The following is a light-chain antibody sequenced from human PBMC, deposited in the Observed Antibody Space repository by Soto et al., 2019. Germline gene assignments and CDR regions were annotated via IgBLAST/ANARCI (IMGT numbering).Light chain of an antibody. V-gene: IGLV2-11*01. J-gene: IGLJ3*02. CDR3: SCYAGSSWV. CDR2: DVS. CDR1: SSDVGGYNY. Sequence: QSALTQPRSVSGSPGQSVTISCSGSSSDVGGYNYVSWYQQYPVKAPKVIIYDVSGRPSGVPDRFSGSKSGNTASLTISGLQAEDEADYYCSCYAGSSWVFGGGTKVTVL.